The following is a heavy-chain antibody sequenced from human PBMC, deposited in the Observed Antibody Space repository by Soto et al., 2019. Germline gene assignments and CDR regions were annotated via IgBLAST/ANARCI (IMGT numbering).Heavy chain of an antibody. J-gene: IGHJ6*02. V-gene: IGHV1-2*02. D-gene: IGHD2-15*01. CDR2: INPNSGGT. CDR3: ASGHTASRIYYYSYYGIDV. Sequence: AASVKVSCKASGYTFTGYYMHWVRQAPGQGLEWMGWINPNSGGTNYAQKFQGRVTMTRDTSISTAYMELSRLRSDDTAVYYCASGHTASRIYYYSYYGIDVWGQGTTVTVSS. CDR1: GYTFTGYY.